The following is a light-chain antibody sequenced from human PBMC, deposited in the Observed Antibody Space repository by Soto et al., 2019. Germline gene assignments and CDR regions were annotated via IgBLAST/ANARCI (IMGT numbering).Light chain of an antibody. CDR2: GVS. CDR3: QLYGTSRA. J-gene: IGKJ1*01. Sequence: ETVLTQSPGTLSLSPGERATLSCRASQSLGSDYLAWYQQKPGQATRLLIYGVSSRATDIPVRFSGSGSGTDFTLTISRLEQEDFAMYYCQLYGTSRAFGQGTKVQI. V-gene: IGKV3-20*01. CDR1: QSLGSDY.